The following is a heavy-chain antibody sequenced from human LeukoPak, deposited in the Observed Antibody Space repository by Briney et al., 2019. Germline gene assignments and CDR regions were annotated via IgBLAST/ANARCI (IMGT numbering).Heavy chain of an antibody. J-gene: IGHJ3*02. CDR1: GGSISSGSYY. CDR3: ARGPYCSGGSCYSNDAFDI. CDR2: AYTSGST. D-gene: IGHD2-15*01. V-gene: IGHV4-61*02. Sequence: PSRTLSLTCTVSGGSISSGSYYWSWIRQPAGKGLEWIGRAYTSGSTNYNPSLKSRVTISVDTSKNQFSLKLSSVTAADTAVYYCARGPYCSGGSCYSNDAFDIWGQGTMVTVSS.